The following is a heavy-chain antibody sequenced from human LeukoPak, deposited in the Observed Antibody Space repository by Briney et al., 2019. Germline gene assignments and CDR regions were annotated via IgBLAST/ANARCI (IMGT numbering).Heavy chain of an antibody. Sequence: GGSLRLSCAASGFTFSSHEVNWVREAPGRGRECVSYISRSGSSIYYTDSVEGRFTISRDNAKNSLYLQMNSLRAEDTAVYYCARDGSNFDPFDYWGQGTLVTVSS. D-gene: IGHD4-11*01. CDR1: GFTFSSHE. V-gene: IGHV3-48*03. CDR3: ARDGSNFDPFDY. CDR2: ISRSGSSI. J-gene: IGHJ4*02.